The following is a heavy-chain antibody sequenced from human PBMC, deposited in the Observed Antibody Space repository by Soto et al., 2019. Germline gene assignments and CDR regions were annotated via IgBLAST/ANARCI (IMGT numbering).Heavy chain of an antibody. Sequence: PSETLSLTCTVSGGSISSSNYYWGWIRQPPGKGLEWIGSIYYSGSTYYNPSLKSRVTISVDTSKNQFSLKLSSVTAADTAVYYCASSPTCSGGSCYRYFQHWGQGTLVTVSS. CDR3: ASSPTCSGGSCYRYFQH. D-gene: IGHD2-15*01. J-gene: IGHJ1*01. CDR2: IYYSGST. V-gene: IGHV4-39*01. CDR1: GGSISSSNYY.